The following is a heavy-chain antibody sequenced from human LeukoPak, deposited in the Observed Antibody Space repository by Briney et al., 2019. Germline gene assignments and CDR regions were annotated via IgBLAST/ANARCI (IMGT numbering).Heavy chain of an antibody. V-gene: IGHV1-2*02. D-gene: IGHD3-22*01. CDR3: ARGLIHYYDSSGYYPHDAFDI. CDR2: INPNSGGT. Sequence: ASVKVSCKASGYTFTGYYMHWVRQAPGQGLEWMGWINPNSGGTNYAQKLQGRVTMTTDTSTSTAYMELRSLRSDDTAVYYCARGLIHYYDSSGYYPHDAFDIWGQGTMVTVSS. J-gene: IGHJ3*02. CDR1: GYTFTGYY.